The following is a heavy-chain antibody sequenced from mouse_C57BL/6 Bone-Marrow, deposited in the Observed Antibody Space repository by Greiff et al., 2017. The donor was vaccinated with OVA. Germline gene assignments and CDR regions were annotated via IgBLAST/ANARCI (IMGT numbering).Heavy chain of an antibody. CDR3: TRGHYGNSPWFAY. J-gene: IGHJ3*01. Sequence: EVKLMESGEGLVKPGGSLKLSCAASGFTFSSYAMSWVRQTPEKRLEWVAYISSGGDYIYYADTVKGRFTISRDNARNTLYLQMSSLKAEDTAMYYCTRGHYGNSPWFAYWGQGTLVTVSA. V-gene: IGHV5-9-1*02. CDR2: ISSGGDYI. CDR1: GFTFSSYA. D-gene: IGHD2-1*01.